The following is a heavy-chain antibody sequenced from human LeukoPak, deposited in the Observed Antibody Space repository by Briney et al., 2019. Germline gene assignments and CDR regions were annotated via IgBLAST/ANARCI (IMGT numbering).Heavy chain of an antibody. J-gene: IGHJ4*02. D-gene: IGHD5-18*01. CDR1: GFTFRNFG. V-gene: IGHV3-33*01. CDR3: ARDRSQHYFDY. Sequence: PGGSLRLSCVVSGFTFRNFGMHWVRQAPGKGLEWVAVIYYDGSDKYYVDSVKGRFAVSRDNSKNTLYPQMNNLRVEDTAVYHCARDRSQHYFDYWGQGALVTVSS. CDR2: IYYDGSDK.